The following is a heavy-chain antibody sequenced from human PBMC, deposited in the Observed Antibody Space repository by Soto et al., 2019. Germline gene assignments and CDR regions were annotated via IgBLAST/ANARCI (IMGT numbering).Heavy chain of an antibody. Sequence: EVQLVESGGGLVKPGGSLRLSCAASGFTFSNAWMNWVRQAPGKGLEWVGRIKSKTDGGTTDYAAPVKGRFTISRDDSKITLNVQMNSLKTADTGVYYCATVGEVVVAASVSGDWGQGTLVTVSS. CDR1: GFTFSNAW. J-gene: IGHJ1*01. CDR2: IKSKTDGGTT. V-gene: IGHV3-15*07. D-gene: IGHD2-15*01. CDR3: ATVGEVVVAASVSGD.